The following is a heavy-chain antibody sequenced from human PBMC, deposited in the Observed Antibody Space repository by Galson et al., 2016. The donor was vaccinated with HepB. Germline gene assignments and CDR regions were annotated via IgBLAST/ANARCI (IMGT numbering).Heavy chain of an antibody. Sequence: SLRLSCAASGFTFSSYSMNWVRQAPGKGLEWVSSISSSSSYIYYADSVKGRFTISRDNAKNSLYLQMNSLRAEDTAVYYCAREPDYRRYYYYYGRDVWGQGTTVTVSS. CDR1: GFTFSSYS. V-gene: IGHV3-21*01. D-gene: IGHD4-11*01. J-gene: IGHJ6*02. CDR3: AREPDYRRYYYYYGRDV. CDR2: ISSSSSYI.